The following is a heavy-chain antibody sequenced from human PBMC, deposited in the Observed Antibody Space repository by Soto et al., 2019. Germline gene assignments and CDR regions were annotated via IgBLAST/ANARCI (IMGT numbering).Heavy chain of an antibody. CDR2: INAGNGNT. J-gene: IGHJ6*02. D-gene: IGHD3-10*01. CDR3: ASSRITMVPYGMDV. CDR1: GYTFTRYA. Sequence: PGESLKISCKGSGYTFTRYAIHWVRPAPGQRLEWMGWINAGNGNTKYSQKFQGRVTITRDTSASTAYMELSSLRSEDTAVYYCASSRITMVPYGMDVWGQGTTVTVSS. V-gene: IGHV1-3*01.